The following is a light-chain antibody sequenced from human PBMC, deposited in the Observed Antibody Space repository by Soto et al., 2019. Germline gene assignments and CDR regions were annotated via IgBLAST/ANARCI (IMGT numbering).Light chain of an antibody. V-gene: IGKV3-11*01. J-gene: IGKJ5*01. CDR3: QQRSNWPIT. CDR1: QSVSSY. Sequence: EILLTQSPATLSLSPGERATLSCRASQSVSSYLAWYQQTTGQAPRILIYDTSNRATGIPARFSGTGSGTDCTLTLSRLEPEDFEVYYCQQRSNWPITFGQGTRLEIK. CDR2: DTS.